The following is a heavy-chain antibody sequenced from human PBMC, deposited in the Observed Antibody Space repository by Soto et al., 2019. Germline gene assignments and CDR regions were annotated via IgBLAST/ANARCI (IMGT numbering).Heavy chain of an antibody. CDR1: GFAVSSYS. J-gene: IGHJ4*02. Sequence: GGSLRLSCAASGFAVSSYSMHWVRQAPGKGLEWVSSISSTTNYIYYADSMKGRFTVSRDNAKNSVYLEMNSLSAEDTAVYYCARESEDLTSNFDYWGQGTLVTVS. CDR3: ARESEDLTSNFDY. V-gene: IGHV3-21*01. CDR2: ISSTTNYI.